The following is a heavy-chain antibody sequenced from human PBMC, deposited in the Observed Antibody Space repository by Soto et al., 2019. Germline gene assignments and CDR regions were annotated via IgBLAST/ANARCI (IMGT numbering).Heavy chain of an antibody. CDR1: GFTFSSYA. D-gene: IGHD4-17*01. CDR3: AKDGAVTNHYYYYMDV. Sequence: HRGGSLRRSCAASGFTFSSYAMSWVRQAPGKGLEWVSAISGSGGSTYYADSVKGRFTISRDNSKNTLYLQMNSLRAEDTAVYYCAKDGAVTNHYYYYMDVWGKGTTVTVSS. J-gene: IGHJ6*03. V-gene: IGHV3-23*01. CDR2: ISGSGGST.